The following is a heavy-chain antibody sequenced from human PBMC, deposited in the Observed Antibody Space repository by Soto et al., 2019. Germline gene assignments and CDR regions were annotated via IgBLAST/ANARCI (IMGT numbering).Heavy chain of an antibody. D-gene: IGHD5-12*01. CDR3: ARIGSGYDYPGYYMDV. CDR1: GGSISSGGYY. J-gene: IGHJ6*03. V-gene: IGHV4-31*02. CDR2: IYYSGST. Sequence: GGSISSGGYYWSWIRQHPGKGLEWIGYIYYSGSTYYNPSLKSRVTISVDTSKNQFSLKLSSVTAADTAVYYCARIGSGYDYPGYYMDVWGKGTTVTVSS.